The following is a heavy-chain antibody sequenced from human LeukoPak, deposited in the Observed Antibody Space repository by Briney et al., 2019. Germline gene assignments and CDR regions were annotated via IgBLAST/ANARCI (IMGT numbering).Heavy chain of an antibody. D-gene: IGHD5-18*01. CDR1: GFTFSNAW. CDR2: IKSKTDGGTT. J-gene: IGHJ4*02. Sequence: GGSLRLSCAASGFTFSNAWMSWVRQAPGKGLEWVGRIKSKTDGGTTDYTAPVKGRFTISRDDSQNTLYLQMNSLKIEDTAVYYCATDLAAMVRAVDYWGQGTLVTVSS. CDR3: ATDLAAMVRAVDY. V-gene: IGHV3-15*01.